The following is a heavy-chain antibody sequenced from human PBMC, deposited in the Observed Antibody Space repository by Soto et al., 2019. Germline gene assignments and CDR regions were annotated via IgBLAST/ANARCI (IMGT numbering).Heavy chain of an antibody. D-gene: IGHD3-3*01. V-gene: IGHV3-23*01. Sequence: GGSLRLSCAASGFTFSSYAMRWVRQAPGKGLEWVSAISGSGGSTYYADSVKGRFTISRDNSKNTLYLQMNNLRDEDTAGYVLAKDLFTIFGLVPPLPHYYDGLDVWGQGTTVTVSS. CDR3: AKDLFTIFGLVPPLPHYYDGLDV. J-gene: IGHJ6*02. CDR1: GFTFSSYA. CDR2: ISGSGGST.